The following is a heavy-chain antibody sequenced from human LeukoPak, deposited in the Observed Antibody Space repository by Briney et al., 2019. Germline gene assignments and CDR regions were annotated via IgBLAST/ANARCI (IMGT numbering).Heavy chain of an antibody. D-gene: IGHD3-3*01. V-gene: IGHV4-4*07. CDR3: ARSLRITIFGVVIKVDAFDI. Sequence: PSETLSLTCTVSGGSISGYYWSWIQQPAGKGLEWIGRIYTSGSTNYNPSLKSRVTMSVDTSKNQFSLKLNSVTAADTAVYYCARSLRITIFGVVIKVDAFDIWGQGTMVTVSS. CDR2: IYTSGST. CDR1: GGSISGYY. J-gene: IGHJ3*02.